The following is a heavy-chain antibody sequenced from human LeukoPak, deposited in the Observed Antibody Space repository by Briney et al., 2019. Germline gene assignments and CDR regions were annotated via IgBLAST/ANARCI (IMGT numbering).Heavy chain of an antibody. CDR2: ISYDGSNK. CDR3: ARDSSATGWFGELLFSSPSPNNWFDP. J-gene: IGHJ5*02. D-gene: IGHD3-10*01. Sequence: GGSLRLSCAASGFTFSSYAMHWVRQAPGKGLEWVAVISYDGSNKYYADSVKGRFTISRDNSKNTLYLQMNSLRAEDTAVYYCARDSSATGWFGELLFSSPSPNNWFDPWGQGTLVTVSS. CDR1: GFTFSSYA. V-gene: IGHV3-30-3*01.